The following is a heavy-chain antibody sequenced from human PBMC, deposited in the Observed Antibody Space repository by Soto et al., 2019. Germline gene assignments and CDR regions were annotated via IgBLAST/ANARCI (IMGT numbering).Heavy chain of an antibody. CDR3: ARDLTREGDYYDRSGYYLDY. J-gene: IGHJ4*02. CDR2: INPSDDAT. V-gene: IGHV1-46*01. Sequence: ASVKVSCRASGYTFTRYYMHWVRQAPGQGLEWMGIINPSDDATSYAEKFQGRLTMTKDTSTSTVYMEMSSLRSEDTAVYYCARDLTREGDYYDRSGYYLDYWGQGTLVTVSS. D-gene: IGHD3-22*01. CDR1: GYTFTRYY.